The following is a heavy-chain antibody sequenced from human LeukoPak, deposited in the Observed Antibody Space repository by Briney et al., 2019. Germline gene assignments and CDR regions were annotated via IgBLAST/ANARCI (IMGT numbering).Heavy chain of an antibody. CDR2: IYYTGST. V-gene: IGHV4-59*01. CDR1: IVPIKNYY. D-gene: IGHD6-13*01. CDR3: ASSRGPSSSWSFDY. J-gene: IGHJ4*02. Sequence: KPSETLSLTCSFSIVPIKNYYWNWIRQSPGKGLQWIGYIYYTGSTDYNFSLKSRVTISLDTSENHFSLSLSSVTAADSALYFCASSRGPSSSWSFDYWGQGTLVTVSS.